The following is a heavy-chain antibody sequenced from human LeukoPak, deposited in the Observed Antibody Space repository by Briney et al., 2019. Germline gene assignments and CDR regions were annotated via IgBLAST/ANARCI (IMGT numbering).Heavy chain of an antibody. V-gene: IGHV3-11*01. CDR2: ITSSSTNT. J-gene: IGHJ5*02. CDR3: VRGAGPLFDP. Sequence: PGGSLRLSCAASGFTFSDHYMSWIRQAPGKGLEWLSYITSSSTNTSYADSVKGRFTVSRDNAKNSLYLQMNGLRADDTAVYYCVRGAGPLFDPWGQGTPVTVSS. CDR1: GFTFSDHY.